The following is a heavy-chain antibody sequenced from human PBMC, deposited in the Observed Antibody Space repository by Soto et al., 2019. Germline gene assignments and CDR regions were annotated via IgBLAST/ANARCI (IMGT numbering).Heavy chain of an antibody. D-gene: IGHD4-17*01. V-gene: IGHV4-59*01. CDR2: IYYSGST. CDR1: GGSISSYY. CDR3: ARGTVTSDY. J-gene: IGHJ4*02. Sequence: SETLSLTCTVSGGSISSYYWSWIRQPPGKGLEWIGYIYYSGSTNYNPSLKSRVTISVDTSKNQFSLKLSSVTAADTAVYYCARGTVTSDYWGQGTLVTVSS.